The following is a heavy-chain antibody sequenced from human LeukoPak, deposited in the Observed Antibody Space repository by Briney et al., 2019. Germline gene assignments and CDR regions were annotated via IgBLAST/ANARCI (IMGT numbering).Heavy chain of an antibody. J-gene: IGHJ6*03. CDR3: ARGRGFGHYYYMDV. CDR1: GFIFGTYA. CDR2: ISSDGDGT. V-gene: IGHV3-64*02. D-gene: IGHD3-10*01. Sequence: GGSLRLSCAASGFIFGTYAMHWVRQAPGKGLEYVSAISSDGDGTYYADSVKGRFTISRDNSKSMLFLQMGSLRPEDTAMYYCARGRGFGHYYYMDVWGKGTTVTVSS.